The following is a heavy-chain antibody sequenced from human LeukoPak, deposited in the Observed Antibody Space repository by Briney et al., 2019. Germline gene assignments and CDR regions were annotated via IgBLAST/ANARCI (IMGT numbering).Heavy chain of an antibody. V-gene: IGHV1-8*01. CDR2: MNPNSGNT. D-gene: IGHD2-2*02. CDR1: GYTFTSYD. J-gene: IGHJ6*03. CDR3: ARARRVVPAAIAYYYYYMDV. Sequence: ASVKVSCKASGYTFTSYDINWVRQATGQGPEWMGWMNPNSGNTGYAQKFQGRVTMTRNTSISTAYMELSSLRSEDTAVYYCARARRVVPAAIAYYYYYMDVWGKGTTVTVSS.